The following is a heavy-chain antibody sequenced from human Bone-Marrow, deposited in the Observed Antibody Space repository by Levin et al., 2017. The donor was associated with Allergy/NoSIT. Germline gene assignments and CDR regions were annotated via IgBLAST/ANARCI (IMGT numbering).Heavy chain of an antibody. CDR3: ARSQTGRTGRLHPFDA. V-gene: IGHV3-21*01. CDR2: LDRTSSYI. J-gene: IGHJ5*02. CDR1: GFSFSDYS. D-gene: IGHD3-9*01. Sequence: GESLKISCAASGFSFSDYSMHWVRQAPGKRLEWVSSLDRTSSYIYYADSVKGRFTISRDNARNSLFLQMNSLRAEDTAVFYCARSQTGRTGRLHPFDAWGQGTLVTVSS.